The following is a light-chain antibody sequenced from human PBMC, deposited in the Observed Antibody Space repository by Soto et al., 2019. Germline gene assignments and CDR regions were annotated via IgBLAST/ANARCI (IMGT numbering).Light chain of an antibody. Sequence: AIRMTQSPSSLSASAGDRVTITCRASQGISSYLAWYQQKPVKAPKLLIYAAYNLQSGVPSRFSGSGSGTDFTLTISCLQSEDFATYYCQQYYSYPRTFGQGTKVDI. J-gene: IGKJ1*01. V-gene: IGKV1-8*01. CDR2: AAY. CDR3: QQYYSYPRT. CDR1: QGISSY.